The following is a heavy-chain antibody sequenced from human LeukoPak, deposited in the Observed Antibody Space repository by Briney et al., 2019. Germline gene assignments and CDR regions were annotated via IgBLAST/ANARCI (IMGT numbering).Heavy chain of an antibody. V-gene: IGHV4-59*01. Sequence: SETLSLTCTVSGGSITNYYWTWIRQPPGKGLEWIGYIYYSGSTNYNPSLKSRVTISLDTSKNQFSLKLSSVTAADTAVYYCARGPSSSWYIIDYWGQGTLVTVSS. J-gene: IGHJ4*02. D-gene: IGHD6-13*01. CDR3: ARGPSSSWYIIDY. CDR2: IYYSGST. CDR1: GGSITNYY.